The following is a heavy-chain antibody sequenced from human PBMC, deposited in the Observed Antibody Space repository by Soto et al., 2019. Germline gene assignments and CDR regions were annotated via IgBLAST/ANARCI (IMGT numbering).Heavy chain of an antibody. CDR3: TTGPCGGVSGYWFET. CDR1: GFTFSNAW. J-gene: IGHJ5*02. CDR2: IKSKTDGGTT. Sequence: GGSLRLSCAASGFTFSNAWMSWVRQAPGKGREWVGRIKSKTDGGTTDYAAPVKGRFTISRDESKNTLYLQMNSMKTEDTAVYYGTTGPCGGVSGYWFETWDQETLVTVSS. V-gene: IGHV3-15*01. D-gene: IGHD3-16*01.